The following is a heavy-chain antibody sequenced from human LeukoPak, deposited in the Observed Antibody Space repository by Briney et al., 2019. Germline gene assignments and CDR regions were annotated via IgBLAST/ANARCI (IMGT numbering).Heavy chain of an antibody. CDR3: ARGTMTGTTYYYCGMDV. CDR1: GYTFTGYY. V-gene: IGHV1-2*02. J-gene: IGHJ6*02. Sequence: ASVKVSCKASGYTFTGYYMHWVRQAPGQGLEWMGWINPNNGDTNYAEKFQGRVTVTRDTSISTAYMELSRLTSDDTAVYHCARGTMTGTTYYYCGMDVWGQGTTVTVSS. CDR2: INPNNGDT. D-gene: IGHD1-7*01.